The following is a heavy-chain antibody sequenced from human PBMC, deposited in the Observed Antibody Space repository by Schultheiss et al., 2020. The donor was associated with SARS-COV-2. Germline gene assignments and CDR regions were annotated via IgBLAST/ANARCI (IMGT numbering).Heavy chain of an antibody. D-gene: IGHD3-22*01. V-gene: IGHV1-2*02. CDR2: INPNSGGT. J-gene: IGHJ6*02. Sequence: ASVKVSCKASGYTFTGYYMHWVRQAPGQGLEWMGWINPNSGGTNYAQKFQGRVTMTRDTSISTAYMELSRLRSDDTAVYYCARDQVVVVPDYYYGMDVWGQGTTVTVSS. CDR3: ARDQVVVVPDYYYGMDV. CDR1: GYTFTGYY.